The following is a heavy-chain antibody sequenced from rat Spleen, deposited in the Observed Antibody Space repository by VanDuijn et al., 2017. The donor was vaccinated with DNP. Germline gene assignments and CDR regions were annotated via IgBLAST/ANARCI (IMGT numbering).Heavy chain of an antibody. CDR1: GYSITSNYK. Sequence: EVQLQESGPGLVKPSQSLSLTCSVTGYSITSNYKWSWIRKFPGNKLEWMGYINNAGNTNYKPSPKSRFSITSDTSKNQFFLQVNSIGPEDTATYYCAIQLGVFDYWGQGVMVTVSS. V-gene: IGHV3-3*01. CDR3: AIQLGVFDY. D-gene: IGHD5-1*01. CDR2: INNAGNT. J-gene: IGHJ2*01.